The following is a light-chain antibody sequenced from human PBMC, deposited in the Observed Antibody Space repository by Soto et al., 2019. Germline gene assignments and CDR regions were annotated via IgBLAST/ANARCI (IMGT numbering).Light chain of an antibody. V-gene: IGLV1-40*01. CDR3: QSYDRSLSGYV. CDR1: SSNIGAGYD. J-gene: IGLJ1*01. CDR2: GNN. Sequence: QSVLTQPTSVSGAPGQRVTISSTGSSSNIGAGYDVHWYQQLPGTAPKLLIYGNNNRPSGVPDRFSGSKSGTSASLAITGLQAEDEADFYCQSYDRSLSGYVFGTGTKVTVL.